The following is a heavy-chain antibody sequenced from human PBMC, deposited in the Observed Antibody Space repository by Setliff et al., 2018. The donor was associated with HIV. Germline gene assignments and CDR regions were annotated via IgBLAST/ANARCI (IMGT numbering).Heavy chain of an antibody. J-gene: IGHJ4*02. V-gene: IGHV4-39*01. CDR3: ARLSHSSGWYYYFDY. CDR2: IFYSGST. Sequence: PSETLSLTCNVSGGSISSSSYYLNWIRQPPGKGLEWIGYIFYSGSTYYNPSLKSRVTISVDTSKNQFSLKLSSVTAADTAVYYCARLSHSSGWYYYFDYWGQGTLVTVSS. CDR1: GGSISSSSYY. D-gene: IGHD6-19*01.